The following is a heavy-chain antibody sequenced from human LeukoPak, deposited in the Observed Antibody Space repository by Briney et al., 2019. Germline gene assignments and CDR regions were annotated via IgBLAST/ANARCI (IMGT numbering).Heavy chain of an antibody. J-gene: IGHJ3*02. CDR1: GFTFSNAW. CDR2: IKSKTDGGIT. Sequence: GGSLRLSCAASGFTFSNAWMSWVRQAPGKGLEWVGRIKSKTDGGITDYAAPVKGRFTISRDDSKNTLYLQMNSLKTEDTAVYYCTTERRGSYRDAFDIWGQGTMVTVSS. CDR3: TTERRGSYRDAFDI. D-gene: IGHD1-26*01. V-gene: IGHV3-15*01.